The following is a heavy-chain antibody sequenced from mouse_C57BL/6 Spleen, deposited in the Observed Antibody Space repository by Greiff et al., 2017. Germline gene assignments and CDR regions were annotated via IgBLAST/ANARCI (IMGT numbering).Heavy chain of an antibody. J-gene: IGHJ2*01. CDR1: GFTFTDYY. CDR2: IRNKANGYTT. D-gene: IGHD4-1*01. V-gene: IGHV7-3*01. Sequence: EVKLVESGGGLVQPGGSLSLSCAASGFTFTDYYMSWVRQPPGKALEWLGFIRNKANGYTTEYSASVKGRFTISRDNSQSILYLQVNALRAEDSATYYCARYLTLYYFDCWGQGTTLTVSS. CDR3: ARYLTLYYFDC.